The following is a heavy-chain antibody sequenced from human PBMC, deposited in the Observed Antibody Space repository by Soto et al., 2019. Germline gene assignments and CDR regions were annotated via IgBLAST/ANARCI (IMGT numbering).Heavy chain of an antibody. V-gene: IGHV4-39*02. J-gene: IGHJ6*02. Sequence: SGTLSLPWPFPGGSLSGSNFYLGWVRQPPEKGLESIGSIHYSGSTYYNPSLKSRVTMSVDTSENQFSLKLTSVTTADTAVYYCARDGGVVRGVIGGVDVWGQGTTVTVSS. CDR1: GGSLSGSNFY. D-gene: IGHD3-10*01. CDR3: ARDGGVVRGVIGGVDV. CDR2: IHYSGST.